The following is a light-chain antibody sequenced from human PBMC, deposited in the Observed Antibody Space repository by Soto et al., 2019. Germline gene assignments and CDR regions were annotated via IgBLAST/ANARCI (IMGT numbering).Light chain of an antibody. J-gene: IGLJ3*02. Sequence: LTQPASVSGSPGQSITISCTGTSSDVGGYNSVSWYQHHQGKAPKLMIFEVSIRPSGVSFRFSGSKSGNTASLTISGRQSEDEADYYCCSYTTRSTRWVFGGGTKLTVL. V-gene: IGLV2-14*01. CDR2: EVS. CDR3: CSYTTRSTRWV. CDR1: SSDVGGYNS.